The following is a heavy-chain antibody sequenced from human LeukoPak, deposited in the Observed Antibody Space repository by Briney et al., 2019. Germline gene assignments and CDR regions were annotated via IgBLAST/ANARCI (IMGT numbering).Heavy chain of an antibody. CDR2: IYYSGST. CDR3: ARGIVATITPYYFDY. V-gene: IGHV4-61*01. J-gene: IGHJ4*02. CDR1: GGSVSSGSYY. D-gene: IGHD5-12*01. Sequence: SETLSLTCTVSGGSVSSGSYYWSWIRQPPGKGLEWISYIYYSGSTNFNPSLKSRVTISVDTSKNQFSLKLSSVTAADTAVYYCARGIVATITPYYFDYWGQGTLVTVSS.